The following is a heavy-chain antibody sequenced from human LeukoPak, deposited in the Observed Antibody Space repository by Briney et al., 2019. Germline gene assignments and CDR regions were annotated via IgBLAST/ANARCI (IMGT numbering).Heavy chain of an antibody. J-gene: IGHJ4*02. CDR1: GGSIRSYY. Sequence: PSETLSLTCTVSGGSIRSYYWSWIRQPPGKGLEWIGYIYYSGSTNYNPSLKSRVTISVDTSKNQFSLKLSSVTAADTAVYYCARDRVRGNSNPFFDYWGQGTLVTVSS. CDR3: ARDRVRGNSNPFFDY. V-gene: IGHV4-59*01. D-gene: IGHD4-11*01. CDR2: IYYSGST.